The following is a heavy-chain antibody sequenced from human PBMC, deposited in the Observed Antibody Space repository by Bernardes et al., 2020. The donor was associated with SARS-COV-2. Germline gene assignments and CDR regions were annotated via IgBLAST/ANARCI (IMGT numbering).Heavy chain of an antibody. V-gene: IGHV3-7*03. CDR2: IKPDGSQT. J-gene: IGHJ1*01. Sequence: GGSLRLSCATSGFTFNTYWMTWVRQAPGKGLEWVADIKPDGSQTFYVDSVKGRFTISRDNAENSLYLQMNSLRVEDTAVYYCARGMASWGQGTLVIVSS. CDR3: ARGMAS. CDR1: GFTFNTYW. D-gene: IGHD2-8*01.